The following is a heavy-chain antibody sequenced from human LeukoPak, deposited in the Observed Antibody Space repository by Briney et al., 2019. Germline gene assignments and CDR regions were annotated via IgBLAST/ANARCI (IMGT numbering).Heavy chain of an antibody. Sequence: SETLSLTCAVYGGSFSGYYWSWIRQPPGKGLDWIGEINNSGSTNYNPSLKSRVTISVDTSKNQFSLKLSSVTAADTAVYYCARGPRGYCSSTSCRYPGNWFDPWGQGTLVTVSS. D-gene: IGHD2-2*01. V-gene: IGHV4-34*01. CDR1: GGSFSGYY. CDR3: ARGPRGYCSSTSCRYPGNWFDP. CDR2: INNSGST. J-gene: IGHJ5*02.